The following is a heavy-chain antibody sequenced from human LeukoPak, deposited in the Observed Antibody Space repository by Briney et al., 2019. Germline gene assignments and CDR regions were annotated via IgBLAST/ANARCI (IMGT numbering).Heavy chain of an antibody. V-gene: IGHV4-59*08. CDR3: ARHPFNYPFDY. CDR1: GDSISPHY. Sequence: SETLSLTCTDSGDSISPHYWSWIRQPPGKGLEWIGYIYYSGSTHYTPSLKSRVTISVDTSKNQFSLRLSSVTAADTAVYYCARHPFNYPFDYWGQGTLVTVSS. J-gene: IGHJ4*02. CDR2: IYYSGST. D-gene: IGHD5-24*01.